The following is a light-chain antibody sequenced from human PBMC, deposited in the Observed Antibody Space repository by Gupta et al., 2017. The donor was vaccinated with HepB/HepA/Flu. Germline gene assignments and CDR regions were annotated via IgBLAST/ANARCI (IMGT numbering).Light chain of an antibody. J-gene: IGLJ1*01. Sequence: QSALTQPPSVSGSPGQSITVPCTGSSGDIGRYNYVSWYQQYPGKAPKLIQSEVSNRPSGVSDRFSGSKSGTTASLTISGLQAEDEADYYCCSHAATNFFGSGTHVTVL. CDR1: SGDIGRYNY. V-gene: IGLV2-14*01. CDR3: CSHAATNF. CDR2: EVS.